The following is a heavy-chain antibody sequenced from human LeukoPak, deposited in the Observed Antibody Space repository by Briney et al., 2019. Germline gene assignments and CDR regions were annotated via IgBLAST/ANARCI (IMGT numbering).Heavy chain of an antibody. Sequence: SETLSLTCTVSGGSISNYYWSWIRQPAGKGLEWIGRIYTSGNTNYNPSLKSRVTMSVDTSKNQFSLKLSSVTAADTAVYYCARLDYDILTGYGDYYGMDVWGQGTTVTVSS. CDR3: ARLDYDILTGYGDYYGMDV. D-gene: IGHD3-9*01. J-gene: IGHJ6*02. CDR2: IYTSGNT. V-gene: IGHV4-4*07. CDR1: GGSISNYY.